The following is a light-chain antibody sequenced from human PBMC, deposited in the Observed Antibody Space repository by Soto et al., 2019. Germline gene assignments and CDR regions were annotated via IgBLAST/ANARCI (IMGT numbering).Light chain of an antibody. CDR3: QQYYSVPIT. CDR1: QSVLYTSNNKNY. CDR2: WAS. V-gene: IGKV4-1*01. J-gene: IGKJ5*01. Sequence: DIVMTQSPDSLAVSLGERATINCKSSQSVLYTSNNKNYIAWYQQKSGQPPKLLIYWASTRESGVPDRFSGGGSGTDFTLTISSLQAEEVAVYYCQQYYSVPITFGQGTRLEI.